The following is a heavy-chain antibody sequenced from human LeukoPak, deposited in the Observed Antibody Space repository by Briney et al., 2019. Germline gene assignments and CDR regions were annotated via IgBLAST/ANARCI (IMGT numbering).Heavy chain of an antibody. CDR2: INYSGST. V-gene: IGHV4-59*01. J-gene: IGHJ6*03. Sequence: SETLSLTCTVSGGSISNYYWSWIRQPPGKGLERIAYINYSGSTNYNPSLKSRVTISVDTSKNHFSLTLSSVTAADTAVYYCARGGWYSYGLANTYYYYYYYMDVWGKGTTVTISS. CDR3: ARGGWYSYGLANTYYYYYYYMDV. CDR1: GGSISNYY. D-gene: IGHD5-18*01.